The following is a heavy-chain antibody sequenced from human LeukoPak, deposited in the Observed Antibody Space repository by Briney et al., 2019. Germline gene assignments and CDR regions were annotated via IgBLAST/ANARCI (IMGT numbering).Heavy chain of an antibody. D-gene: IGHD6-19*01. Sequence: GASVKVSCKASGYTFTRYHMHWVRQAPGQGLEWMGIINPSSGSTSYAQKFQGRVTMTRDTSTTTVYMELSSLRSEDTAVYYCARTPYFSRGWSFDYWGQGTLVTVSS. CDR3: ARTPYFSRGWSFDY. V-gene: IGHV1-46*01. J-gene: IGHJ4*02. CDR2: INPSSGST. CDR1: GYTFTRYH.